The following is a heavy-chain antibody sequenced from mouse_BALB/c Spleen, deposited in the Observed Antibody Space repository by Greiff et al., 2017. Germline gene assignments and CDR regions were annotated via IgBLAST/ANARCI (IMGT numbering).Heavy chain of an antibody. CDR2: ISYSGST. CDR1: GYSITSDYA. CDR3: ASTTVAYAMDY. Sequence: VQLKESGPGLVKPSQSLSLTCTVTGYSITSDYAWNWIRQFPGNKLEWMGYISYSGSTSYNPSLKSRISITRDTSKNQFFLQLNSVTTEDTATYYCASTTVAYAMDYWGQGTSVTVSS. V-gene: IGHV3-2*02. D-gene: IGHD1-1*01. J-gene: IGHJ4*01.